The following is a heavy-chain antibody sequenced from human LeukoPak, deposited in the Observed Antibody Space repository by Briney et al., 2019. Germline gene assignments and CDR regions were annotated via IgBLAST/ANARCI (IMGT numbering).Heavy chain of an antibody. CDR1: GFTFSTYV. CDR2: ISGSGDNT. D-gene: IGHD3-9*01. V-gene: IGHV3-23*01. Sequence: GGSLRLSCAASGFTFSTYVMSWVRQAPGKGLEWVSGISGSGDNTYYADSVKGRFTVSRDNSKYTLYLQMNSLRAEDTAIYYCAKGSGYDTDFDYWGQGTLVTVSS. CDR3: AKGSGYDTDFDY. J-gene: IGHJ4*02.